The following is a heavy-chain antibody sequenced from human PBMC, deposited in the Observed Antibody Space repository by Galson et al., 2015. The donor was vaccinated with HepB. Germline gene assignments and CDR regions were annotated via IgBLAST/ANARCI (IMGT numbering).Heavy chain of an antibody. CDR2: IIPIFGTP. D-gene: IGHD3-3*01. CDR1: RGTFNTYA. J-gene: IGHJ5*02. V-gene: IGHV1-69*13. CDR3: ATSPPEGEYYDFWSGFWWFDP. Sequence: SVKVSCKASRGTFNTYAVSWVRLAPGQGLEWMGGIIPIFGTPKYGQKFQGRVTISADESTNTAYMELSNLKFEDTAVYYCATSPPEGEYYDFWSGFWWFDPWGQGTQVIVSS.